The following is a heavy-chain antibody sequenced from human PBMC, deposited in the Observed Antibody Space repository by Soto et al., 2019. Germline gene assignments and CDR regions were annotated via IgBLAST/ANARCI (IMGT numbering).Heavy chain of an antibody. D-gene: IGHD2-2*03. CDR2: IRSKAYGGTT. Sequence: PGGSLRLSCTASGFTFGYYAMSWFRQSPGKGLEWVGFIRSKAYGGTTEYAASVKGRFTISRDDSKSIAYLQMNSLKTEDTAVYYCTPNLGYCSSTSCFPDAFDIWGQGTMVTVSS. J-gene: IGHJ3*02. CDR1: GFTFGYYA. CDR3: TPNLGYCSSTSCFPDAFDI. V-gene: IGHV3-49*03.